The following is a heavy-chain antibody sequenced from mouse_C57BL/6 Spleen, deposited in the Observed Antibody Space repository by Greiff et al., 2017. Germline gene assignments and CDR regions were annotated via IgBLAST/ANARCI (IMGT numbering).Heavy chain of an antibody. CDR2: INPSTGGT. CDR1: GYSFTGYY. V-gene: IGHV1-42*01. J-gene: IGHJ2*01. Sequence: EVQLQRSGPELVKPGASVKISCKASGYSFTGYYMNWVKQSPEKSLEWIGEINPSTGGTTYNQKFKAKATLTVDKSSSTAYMQLKSLTSEDSAVYYCARYYYGSSWNFDYWGQGTTLTVSS. CDR3: ARYYYGSSWNFDY. D-gene: IGHD1-1*01.